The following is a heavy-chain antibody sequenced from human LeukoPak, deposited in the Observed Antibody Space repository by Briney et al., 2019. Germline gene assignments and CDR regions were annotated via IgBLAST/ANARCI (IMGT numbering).Heavy chain of an antibody. CDR1: GGSFSGYY. J-gene: IGHJ4*02. D-gene: IGHD6-19*01. CDR2: LNHSGST. V-gene: IGHV4-34*01. Sequence: PSETLSLTCAVYGGSFSGYYWSWIRQPPGKGLEWIGELNHSGSTNYNPSPKSRVTISVDPSKNQFSLKLRSVTAADTAVYYCARALRIAVAPVDYWGQGTLVTVSS. CDR3: ARALRIAVAPVDY.